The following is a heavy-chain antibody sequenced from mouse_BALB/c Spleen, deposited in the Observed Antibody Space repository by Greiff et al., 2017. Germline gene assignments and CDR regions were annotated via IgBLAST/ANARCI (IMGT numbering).Heavy chain of an antibody. CDR1: GFAFSSYD. CDR3: ARYTGAGARAMDY. D-gene: IGHD1-1*01. Sequence: EVMLVESGGGLVKPGGSLKLSCAASGFAFSSYDMSWVRQTPEKRLEWVAYISSGGGSTYYPDTVKGRFTISRDNAKNTLYLQMSSLKSEDTAMSYCARYTGAGARAMDYWGQGTSVTVSS. V-gene: IGHV5-12-1*01. CDR2: ISSGGGST. J-gene: IGHJ4*01.